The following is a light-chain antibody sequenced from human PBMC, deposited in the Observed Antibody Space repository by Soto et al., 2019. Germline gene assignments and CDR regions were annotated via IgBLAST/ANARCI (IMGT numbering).Light chain of an antibody. V-gene: IGLV2-14*01. J-gene: IGLJ1*01. CDR2: EVS. CDR3: YSFTSSTTYV. CDR1: NSDVGGYNS. Sequence: QSALTQPASVSGSPGQSITISCTGTNSDVGGYNSVSWYRQHPGKAPELLIYEVSNRPSGVSNRFSGSKSGNTASLTLSGLQADDEADYYCYSFTSSTTYVFGTGTKVTVL.